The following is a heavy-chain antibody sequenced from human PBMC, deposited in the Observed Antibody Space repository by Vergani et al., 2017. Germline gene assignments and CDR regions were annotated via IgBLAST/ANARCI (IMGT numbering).Heavy chain of an antibody. V-gene: IGHV3-20*04. CDR3: ARRSSENTYYFDY. D-gene: IGHD2/OR15-2a*01. CDR2: VKWNGDSS. Sequence: EVQLVESGGGVVRPGGSLRLSCAASGFTFGDYDMNWVRQAPGKGLEWVSRVKWNGDSSVYADSVKGRFTISRDNAKNSLYLQMTSLRAEDTAFYYCARRSSENTYYFDYWGQGALVTVSS. J-gene: IGHJ4*02. CDR1: GFTFGDYD.